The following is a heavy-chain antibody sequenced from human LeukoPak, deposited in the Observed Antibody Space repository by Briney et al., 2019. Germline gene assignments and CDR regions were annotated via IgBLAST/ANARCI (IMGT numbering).Heavy chain of an antibody. CDR3: ARSYYYDSSGYYYDY. Sequence: SGGSLRLSCAASGFTFSDYYMSWIRQAPGKGLEWVSYISSSSSYTNYADSVKGRFTISRDNAKNSLYLQMNSLRAEDTAVYYCARSYYYDSSGYYYDYWGQGTLVTVSS. CDR2: ISSSSSYT. V-gene: IGHV3-11*03. J-gene: IGHJ4*02. D-gene: IGHD3-22*01. CDR1: GFTFSDYY.